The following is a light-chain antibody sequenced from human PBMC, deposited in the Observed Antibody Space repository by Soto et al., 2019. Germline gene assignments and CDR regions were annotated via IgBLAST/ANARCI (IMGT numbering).Light chain of an antibody. CDR2: AAS. Sequence: AIRMTQSPSSLSASTGARVTITCRASQGISSYLAWYQQNPGKAPKLLIYAASTLQSGVPSRFSGSGSGTDFTLTISCLQSEDFATYYCQQYYSYPQTFGQGTKVDI. CDR3: QQYYSYPQT. CDR1: QGISSY. J-gene: IGKJ1*01. V-gene: IGKV1-8*01.